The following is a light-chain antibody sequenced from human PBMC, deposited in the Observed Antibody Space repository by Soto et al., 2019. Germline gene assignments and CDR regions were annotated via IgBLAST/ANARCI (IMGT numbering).Light chain of an antibody. CDR3: AAWDDSLNGVV. CDR2: YDD. CDR1: SSNIGNSV. J-gene: IGLJ2*01. V-gene: IGLV1-36*01. Sequence: QLVLTQPPSVSEAPRQRVTISCSGSSSNIGNSVVSWYQQLPGKAPKLLIYYDDLLPSGVSDRFSGSKSGTSASLTISGLQSEDEAEYYCAAWDDSLNGVVFGGGTKLTVL.